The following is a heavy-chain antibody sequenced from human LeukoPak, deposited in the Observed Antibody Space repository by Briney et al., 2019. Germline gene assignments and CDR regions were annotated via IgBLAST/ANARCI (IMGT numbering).Heavy chain of an antibody. Sequence: ASVKVSCKASGYTFTGYYMHWVRQAPGQGLEWMGWINPNSGGTNYAQKFQGRVTMTRDTSISTAYMELSRLRSDDTAVYYCARVWSEYSSSDSFDYWGQGTLVTVSS. CDR1: GYTFTGYY. V-gene: IGHV1-2*02. CDR3: ARVWSEYSSSDSFDY. D-gene: IGHD6-6*01. J-gene: IGHJ4*02. CDR2: INPNSGGT.